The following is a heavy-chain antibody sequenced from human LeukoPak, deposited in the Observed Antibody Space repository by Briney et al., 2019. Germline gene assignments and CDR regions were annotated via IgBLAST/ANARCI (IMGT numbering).Heavy chain of an antibody. CDR2: IIPILGIA. CDR3: ARAQGVVAAHYYYYGMDV. D-gene: IGHD2-15*01. J-gene: IGHJ6*02. V-gene: IGHV1-69*04. CDR1: GGTFSSYA. Sequence: GASVKVSCKASGGTFSSYAISWVRQAPGQGLEWMGRIIPILGIANYAQKFQGRVTITADKSTSTAYMELSSLRSEDTAVYYCARAQGVVAAHYYYYGMDVWRQGTTVTVS.